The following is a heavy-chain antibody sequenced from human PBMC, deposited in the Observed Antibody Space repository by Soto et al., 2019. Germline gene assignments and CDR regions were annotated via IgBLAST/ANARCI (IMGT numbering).Heavy chain of an antibody. J-gene: IGHJ4*02. CDR2: ISGSSGST. CDR1: GFTFSSYA. CDR3: AKDSGYVSSWDY. V-gene: IGHV3-23*01. Sequence: GGSMRLSCAASGFTFSSYAMSCVSQAPDKWLKWVSAISGSSGSTYYADSVKGRFTLSRDNSKHTLYLQMNSLRAEDTAVYYCAKDSGYVSSWDYWGQGTLVTVSS. D-gene: IGHD5-12*01.